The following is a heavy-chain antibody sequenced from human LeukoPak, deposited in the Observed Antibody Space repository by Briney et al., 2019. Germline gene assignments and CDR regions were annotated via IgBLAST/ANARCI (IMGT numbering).Heavy chain of an antibody. CDR3: TRDGAFDI. V-gene: IGHV1-2*02. Sequence: ASVKVSCKASGYTFTDYYMHWVRQAPGQGLQWMGWINPNRGVTNSAQNFQGRISMTRDTSISTAYMELSRLGSDDTAVYYCTRDGAFDIWGQGTMVTVSS. J-gene: IGHJ3*02. CDR1: GYTFTDYY. CDR2: INPNRGVT.